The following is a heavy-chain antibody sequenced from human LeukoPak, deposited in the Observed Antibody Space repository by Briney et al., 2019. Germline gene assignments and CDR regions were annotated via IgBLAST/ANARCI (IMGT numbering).Heavy chain of an antibody. V-gene: IGHV4-59*08. Sequence: SETLSLTCTVSGGSISNYYWSWIRQPPGKGLEWIAYIYYSGTTNYNPSLKSRVTISVDPSKNQFSLKVTSVTAAHTAVYYCARHSNALSHYMDVWGKGTTVTVSS. CDR3: ARHSNALSHYMDV. CDR1: GGSISNYY. CDR2: IYYSGTT. J-gene: IGHJ6*03. D-gene: IGHD3-3*02.